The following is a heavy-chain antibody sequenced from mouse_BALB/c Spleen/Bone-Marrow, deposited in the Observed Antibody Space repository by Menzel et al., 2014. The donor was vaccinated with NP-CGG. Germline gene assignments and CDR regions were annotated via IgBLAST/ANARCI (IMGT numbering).Heavy chain of an antibody. CDR3: TTYGNYEAWFAY. J-gene: IGHJ3*01. Sequence: LQQSGSELVRPGASVKLSCKASGYTFTSYWMHWVKQRPGQGLEWIGNIYPGSGNTNYDEKFKSKATLTVDTSSNTAYMQLSSLTSEDSTVYYCTTYGNYEAWFAYWAKGLWSLSLQ. CDR1: GYTFTSYW. CDR2: IYPGSGNT. V-gene: IGHV1S22*01. D-gene: IGHD2-1*01.